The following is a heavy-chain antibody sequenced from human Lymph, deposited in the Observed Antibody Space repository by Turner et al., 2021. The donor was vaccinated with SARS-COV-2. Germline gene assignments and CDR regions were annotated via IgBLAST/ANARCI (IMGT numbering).Heavy chain of an antibody. Sequence: HVQLVPASAEVGEPGASVSVACEASGITFSSYAIRWVRQAPGQGLEWMAVITHMVSKTYYAETVQGRVTITADKSKNTVYMEMSSLRSEDTAVYYCVRDRAVGGTQGAVDIWGQGTMVTVSS. D-gene: IGHD6-19*01. V-gene: IGHV1-69*06. J-gene: IGHJ3*02. CDR2: ITHMVSKT. CDR3: VRDRAVGGTQGAVDI. CDR1: GITFSSYA.